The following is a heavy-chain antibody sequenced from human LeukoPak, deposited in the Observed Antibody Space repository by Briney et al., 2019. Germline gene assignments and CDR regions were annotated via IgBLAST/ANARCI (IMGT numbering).Heavy chain of an antibody. CDR1: GFSFDDYA. CDR2: INWNSGSI. J-gene: IGHJ4*02. CDR3: ARAAAARFWFDY. D-gene: IGHD6-13*01. V-gene: IGHV3-9*01. Sequence: GRSLRLSCAASGFSFDDYAMHWVRQAPGKGLEWVSGINWNSGSIDYAESVKGRFTISRDNAKNSLYLQMNSLRAEDTALYYCARAAAARFWFDYWGQGTLVTVSS.